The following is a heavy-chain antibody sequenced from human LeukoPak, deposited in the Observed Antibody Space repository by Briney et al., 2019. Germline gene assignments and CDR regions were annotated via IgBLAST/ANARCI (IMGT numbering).Heavy chain of an antibody. V-gene: IGHV3-23*01. J-gene: IGHJ4*02. D-gene: IGHD7-27*01. CDR1: GFTFSSYA. CDR3: ARGRNWGSDY. Sequence: SGGSLRLSCAASGFTFSSYAMSWVRQAPGKGLEWVSAISGSGGSTYYADSVKGRFTISRDNSKNTLYLQMNSLRAEDTAVYYCARGRNWGSDYWGQGTLVTVSS. CDR2: ISGSGGST.